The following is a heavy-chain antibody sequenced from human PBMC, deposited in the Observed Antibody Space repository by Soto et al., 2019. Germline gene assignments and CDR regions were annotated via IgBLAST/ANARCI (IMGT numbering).Heavy chain of an antibody. CDR2: IFYSGGT. J-gene: IGHJ5*02. D-gene: IGHD3-22*01. CDR1: GGSILDSTYY. V-gene: IGHV4-39*01. Sequence: QLLLQESGPGLVKPSETLSLTCTVSGGSILDSTYYWAWIRQSPGKGLEWIGSIFYSGGTFYTPSLKGRVTVAVDTSNNQFSLKLSSVTAADTAVYYCARQASGYSYGWFDPWGQGTLVTVSS. CDR3: ARQASGYSYGWFDP.